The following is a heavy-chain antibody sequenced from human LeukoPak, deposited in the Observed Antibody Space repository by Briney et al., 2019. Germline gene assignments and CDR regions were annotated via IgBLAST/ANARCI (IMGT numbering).Heavy chain of an antibody. D-gene: IGHD6-13*01. CDR3: AKAAGLWPGRNPYNDY. CDR2: ISGDGGST. CDR1: GFTFDDYA. J-gene: IGHJ4*02. Sequence: GGSLRLSCAASGFTFDDYAMHWVRQAPGKGLEWVSLISGDGGSTYYADSVKGRFTISRDNSKNSLYLQMNSLRTEDTALYYCAKAAGLWPGRNPYNDYWGQGTLVTVSS. V-gene: IGHV3-43*02.